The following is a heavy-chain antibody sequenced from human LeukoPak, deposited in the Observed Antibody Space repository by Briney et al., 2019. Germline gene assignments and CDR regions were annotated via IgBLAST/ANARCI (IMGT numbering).Heavy chain of an antibody. D-gene: IGHD3-22*01. Sequence: SETLSLTCTVSGGSISSHYWSWIRQPPGKGPEWIGYTYYSGSTNYNPSLKSRVTISVDTSKNQFSLKLSSVTAADTAVYYCARDYGYDSGGYNGFDYWGQGTLSPSPQ. V-gene: IGHV4-59*11. CDR3: ARDYGYDSGGYNGFDY. CDR2: TYYSGST. J-gene: IGHJ4*02. CDR1: GGSISSHY.